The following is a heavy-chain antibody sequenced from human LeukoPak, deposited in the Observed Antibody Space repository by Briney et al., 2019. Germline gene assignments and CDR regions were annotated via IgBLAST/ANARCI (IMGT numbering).Heavy chain of an antibody. Sequence: PSETLSLTCTVSGGSVSSGSYYWSWIRQPPGKGLEWIGYIYYSGSTNYNPSLKSRVTISVDTSKNQFSLKLSSVTAADTAVYYCARVLHCSGGSCYSVNWFDPWGQGTLVTVSS. CDR1: GGSVSSGSYY. CDR3: ARVLHCSGGSCYSVNWFDP. D-gene: IGHD2-15*01. V-gene: IGHV4-61*01. J-gene: IGHJ5*02. CDR2: IYYSGST.